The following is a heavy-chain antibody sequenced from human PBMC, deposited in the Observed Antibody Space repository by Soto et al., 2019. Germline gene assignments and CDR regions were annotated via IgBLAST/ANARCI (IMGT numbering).Heavy chain of an antibody. Sequence: EVQLAESGGGLVQPGGSLRLSCSASAFTFSASAMYWVRQAPGKGLEYVSVISYNGGRTYYADSVKGRFTISRDNSKNTVFVQMSSLRAEDTAVYYCVKGPSQGSSVFGPLDFWGQGTLVTVSS. D-gene: IGHD3-3*01. CDR2: ISYNGGRT. J-gene: IGHJ4*02. CDR1: AFTFSASA. V-gene: IGHV3-64*05. CDR3: VKGPSQGSSVFGPLDF.